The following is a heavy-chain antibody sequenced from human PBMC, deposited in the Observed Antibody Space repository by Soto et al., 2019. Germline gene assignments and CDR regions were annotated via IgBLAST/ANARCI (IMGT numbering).Heavy chain of an antibody. CDR1: GITFGSRA. Sequence: EVQLLESGGDLIQPGGSLRLSCVASGITFGSRAMHWVRQAPGKGLEWVSGISWNSGSIGYADSVKGRFTISRDNAKNSLYLQMNSLRAEDTALYYCAKDIRYSSGWYSGDAFDIWGQGTMVTVSS. D-gene: IGHD6-19*01. V-gene: IGHV3-9*01. CDR3: AKDIRYSSGWYSGDAFDI. CDR2: ISWNSGSI. J-gene: IGHJ3*02.